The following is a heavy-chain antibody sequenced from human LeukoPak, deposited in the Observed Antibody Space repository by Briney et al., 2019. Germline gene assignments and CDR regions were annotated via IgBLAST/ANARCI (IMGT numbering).Heavy chain of an antibody. V-gene: IGHV3-9*01. CDR2: ISWNSGSI. Sequence: GGSLRLSCAASGFTFDDYAMHWVRQAPGKGLEWVSGISWNSGSIGYADSVKGRFTISRDNAKYSLYLQMNSLRAEDTALYYCAKDIGSDWGQGTLVTVSS. J-gene: IGHJ4*02. CDR3: AKDIGSD. D-gene: IGHD6-19*01. CDR1: GFTFDDYA.